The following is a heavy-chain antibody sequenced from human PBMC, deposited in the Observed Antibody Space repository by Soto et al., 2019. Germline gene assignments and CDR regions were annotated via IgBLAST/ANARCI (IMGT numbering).Heavy chain of an antibody. CDR1: GFTFSSYA. J-gene: IGHJ6*02. V-gene: IGHV3-30-3*01. CDR2: ISYDGSNK. Sequence: QVQLVESGGGVVQPGRSLRLSCAASGFTFSSYAMHWVRQAPGKGLEWVAVISYDGSNKYYADSVKGRFTISRDNSKNTLYRQMNSLRAEDTAVYYCARDLGDPTLLWFGEGDYYYGMDVWGQGTTVTVSS. D-gene: IGHD3-10*01. CDR3: ARDLGDPTLLWFGEGDYYYGMDV.